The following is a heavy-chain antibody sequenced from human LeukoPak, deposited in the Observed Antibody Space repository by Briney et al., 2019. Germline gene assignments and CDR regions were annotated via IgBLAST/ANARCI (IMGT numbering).Heavy chain of an antibody. J-gene: IGHJ3*02. Sequence: KPSETLSLTCTVSGGSISTYYWSWIRQPAGKGLEWIGRIYTTGSTNYNPSLKSRVTMSLDTSKNQFSLKLSSVTAADTAVYYCARDSHIAVAGYAFDIWGQGTMVTVSS. CDR1: GGSISTYY. CDR3: ARDSHIAVAGYAFDI. D-gene: IGHD6-19*01. CDR2: IYTTGST. V-gene: IGHV4-4*07.